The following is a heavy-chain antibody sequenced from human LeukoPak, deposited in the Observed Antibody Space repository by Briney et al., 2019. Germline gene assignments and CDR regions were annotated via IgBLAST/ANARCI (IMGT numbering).Heavy chain of an antibody. CDR1: GFTFNSYG. V-gene: IGHV3-23*01. Sequence: GGSLRLSCEASGFTFNSYGMGWVRQALGKGLEWVSAISGSGSTTYYADSVKGRFTISRDNSKNTLYLQMDSLRAEDTAVYYCAKDAGGSSGYYYNLGFYYFDYWGQGTLVTVSS. CDR3: AKDAGGSSGYYYNLGFYYFDY. D-gene: IGHD3-22*01. J-gene: IGHJ4*02. CDR2: ISGSGSTT.